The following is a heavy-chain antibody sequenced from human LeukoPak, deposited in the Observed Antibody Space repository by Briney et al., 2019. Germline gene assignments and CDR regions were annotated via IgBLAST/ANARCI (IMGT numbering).Heavy chain of an antibody. Sequence: PSETLSLTCTVSGGSISSYYWSWIRQPPGKGLEWIGYIYYSGSTNYNPSLKSRVTISVGTSKNQFSLKLSSVTAADTAVYYCARQSKGAEFDPWGQGTLVTVSS. CDR3: ARQSKGAEFDP. CDR1: GGSISSYY. D-gene: IGHD4/OR15-4a*01. CDR2: IYYSGST. V-gene: IGHV4-59*08. J-gene: IGHJ5*02.